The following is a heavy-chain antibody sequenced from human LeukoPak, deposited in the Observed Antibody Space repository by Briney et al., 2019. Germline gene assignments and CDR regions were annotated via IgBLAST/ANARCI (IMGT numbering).Heavy chain of an antibody. V-gene: IGHV1-18*01. CDR1: GYTFTSYG. D-gene: IGHD2-21*02. Sequence: WASVTVSCKASGYTFTSYGISWVRQAPGQGLEWMGWISAYNGNTNYAQKLQGRVTMTTDTSTSTAYMELRSLRSDDTAVYYCARVAYCGGDCYPDYYYYYMDVWGKGTTVTVSS. CDR2: ISAYNGNT. CDR3: ARVAYCGGDCYPDYYYYYMDV. J-gene: IGHJ6*03.